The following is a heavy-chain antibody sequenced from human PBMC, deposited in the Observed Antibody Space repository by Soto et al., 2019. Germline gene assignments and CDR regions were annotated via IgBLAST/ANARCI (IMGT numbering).Heavy chain of an antibody. CDR3: ARVWSSGWYQDY. CDR1: GGSISSYY. Sequence: SETLSLTCTVSGGSISSYYWSWIRQPPGKGLEWIGYIYYSGSTNYNPSLKSRVTISVDTSKNQFSLKLSSVTAADTAVYYCARVWSSGWYQDYWGQGTLVTVSS. CDR2: IYYSGST. V-gene: IGHV4-59*01. D-gene: IGHD6-19*01. J-gene: IGHJ4*02.